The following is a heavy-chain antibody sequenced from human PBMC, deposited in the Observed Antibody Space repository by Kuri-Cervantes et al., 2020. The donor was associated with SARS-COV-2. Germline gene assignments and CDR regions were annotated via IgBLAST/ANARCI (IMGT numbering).Heavy chain of an antibody. CDR2: ISAYNGNT. J-gene: IGHJ6*03. D-gene: IGHD3-22*01. Sequence: ASVKVSCKASGYTFTSYYMHWVRQAPGQGLEWMGWISAYNGNTNYAQKLQGRVTMTTDTSTSTAYMELRSLRSDDTAVYYCARLSNYYYYYMDVWGKGTTVTVSS. V-gene: IGHV1-18*04. CDR1: GYTFTSYY. CDR3: ARLSNYYYYYMDV.